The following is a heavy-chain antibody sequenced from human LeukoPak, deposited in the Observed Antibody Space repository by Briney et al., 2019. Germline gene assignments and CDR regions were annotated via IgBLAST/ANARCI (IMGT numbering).Heavy chain of an antibody. CDR3: ASTERYYMDV. CDR1: GFTRDDYG. J-gene: IGHJ6*03. Sequence: GSLRLSCAASGFTRDDYGMSWVRQAPRKGLECVSGIYSNGGSTGYAESVKGRFTISRDKATNALYLQMNSLRAEDTALYFCASTERYYMDVWGKGTTVTVSS. V-gene: IGHV3-20*04. CDR2: IYSNGGST.